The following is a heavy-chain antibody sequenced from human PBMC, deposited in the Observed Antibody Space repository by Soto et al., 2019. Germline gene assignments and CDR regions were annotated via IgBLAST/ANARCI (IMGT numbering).Heavy chain of an antibody. CDR2: IYHSGRT. CDR1: DESICSRSYY. J-gene: IGHJ4*02. CDR3: ARQRTTVVTQAYFDY. Sequence: LLTLSLPCIVSDESICSRSYYWVCIRQPPGKGLEWIGSIYHSGRTYYNPSLKSRVSISIDTSKNQFSLKLSSVTAADTALYYCARQRTTVVTQAYFDYWGQGALVTVSS. D-gene: IGHD2-21*02. V-gene: IGHV4-39*01.